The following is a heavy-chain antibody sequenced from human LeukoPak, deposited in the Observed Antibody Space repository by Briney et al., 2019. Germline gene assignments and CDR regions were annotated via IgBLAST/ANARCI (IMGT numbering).Heavy chain of an antibody. V-gene: IGHV4-4*07. D-gene: IGHD2-2*01. CDR1: GGSVGSYY. J-gene: IGHJ4*02. CDR2: IYTSGST. Sequence: PSETLSLTCSVSGGSVGSYYWSWIRQPAGKGLEWIGRIYTSGSTNYNPSLRSRATISVDKSKSQFSLKLTSVTAADTAVYYCARDLSYCSSTRCYAPYYFDYWGQGTLVTVPS. CDR3: ARDLSYCSSTRCYAPYYFDY.